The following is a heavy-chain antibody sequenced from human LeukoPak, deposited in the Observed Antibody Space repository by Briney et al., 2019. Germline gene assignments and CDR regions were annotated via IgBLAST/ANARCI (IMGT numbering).Heavy chain of an antibody. CDR2: ISSSGSTI. Sequence: GGSLRLSCAASGFTFSSYEMNWVRQAPGKGLEWVSYISSSGSTIYYADSVKGRFTISRDNAKKSLFLQMNSLRAEDTAVYYCARRGYYDSSGFDYWGQGTLVTVSS. D-gene: IGHD3-22*01. CDR1: GFTFSSYE. V-gene: IGHV3-48*03. J-gene: IGHJ4*02. CDR3: ARRGYYDSSGFDY.